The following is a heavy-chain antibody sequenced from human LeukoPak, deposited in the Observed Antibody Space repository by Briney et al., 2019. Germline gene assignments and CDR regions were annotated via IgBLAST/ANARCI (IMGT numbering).Heavy chain of an antibody. D-gene: IGHD6-13*01. CDR2: IYYSGST. CDR3: ARDGRGSSWYYYYYYMDV. J-gene: IGHJ6*03. Sequence: SETLSLTCTVSGGSISSSSYYWGWIRQPPGKGLEWIGSIYYSGSTYYNPSLKSRVTISVDTSKNQFSLKLSSVTAADTAVYYCARDGRGSSWYYYYYYMDVWGKGTTVTVSS. V-gene: IGHV4-39*07. CDR1: GGSISSSSYY.